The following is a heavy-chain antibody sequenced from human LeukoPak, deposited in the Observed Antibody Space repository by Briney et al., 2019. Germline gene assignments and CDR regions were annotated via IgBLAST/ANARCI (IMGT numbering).Heavy chain of an antibody. CDR2: IYYSGST. CDR3: ARGRENYDSSGYVNDAFDI. D-gene: IGHD3-22*01. Sequence: PSETLSLTCTVSRGSMRTHYWSWIRQPPGKGLEWIGYIYYSGSTNYNPSLKSRVTISVDTSKNQFSLKLTSVTAADTAVYYCARGRENYDSSGYVNDAFDIWGQGTMVTVSS. V-gene: IGHV4-59*11. J-gene: IGHJ3*02. CDR1: RGSMRTHY.